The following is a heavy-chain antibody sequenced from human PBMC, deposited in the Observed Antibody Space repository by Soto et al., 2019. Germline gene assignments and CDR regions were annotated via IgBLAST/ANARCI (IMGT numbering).Heavy chain of an antibody. Sequence: GGSLRFSCAASGFTFSSYSMNWVRQAPGKGLEWVSSISSSSSYIYYADSVKGRFTISRDNAKNSLYLQMNSLRAEDTAVYYCARYYCSGGSCFPPNDAFDIWGQGTMVTVSS. D-gene: IGHD2-15*01. J-gene: IGHJ3*02. CDR2: ISSSSSYI. V-gene: IGHV3-21*01. CDR3: ARYYCSGGSCFPPNDAFDI. CDR1: GFTFSSYS.